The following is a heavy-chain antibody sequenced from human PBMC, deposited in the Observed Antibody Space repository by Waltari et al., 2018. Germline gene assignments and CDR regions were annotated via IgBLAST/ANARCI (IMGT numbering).Heavy chain of an antibody. CDR3: AKDFVGVVADAFDI. D-gene: IGHD2-15*01. CDR1: GFSFSSFA. J-gene: IGHJ3*02. Sequence: DVQLLESGGGLVQPGGSLRLSRAASGFSFSSFALGWVRQAPEKGLEWVSGISGTGDNTYYADSVRGRFTISRDNSKSTLYLQMNSLRAEDTALYYCAKDFVGVVADAFDIWGQGTMVTVSS. CDR2: ISGTGDNT. V-gene: IGHV3-23*01.